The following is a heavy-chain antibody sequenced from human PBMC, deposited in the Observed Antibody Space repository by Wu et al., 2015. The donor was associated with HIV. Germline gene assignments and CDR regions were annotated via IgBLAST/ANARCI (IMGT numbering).Heavy chain of an antibody. V-gene: IGHV1-69*05. Sequence: QVQLVQSGAEVKQPGSSVKVSCKSSGGTFYNFAINWVRQAPGQGLEWLGGLTLIFGTSNYAQTFQDRVTITTDVSKGVGYMELSSLRSEDTAVYYCARGYFYDGGYYFDPWGQGTLVTVS. D-gene: IGHD4-23*01. CDR2: LTLIFGTS. J-gene: IGHJ4*02. CDR1: GGTFYNFA. CDR3: ARGYFYDGGYYFDP.